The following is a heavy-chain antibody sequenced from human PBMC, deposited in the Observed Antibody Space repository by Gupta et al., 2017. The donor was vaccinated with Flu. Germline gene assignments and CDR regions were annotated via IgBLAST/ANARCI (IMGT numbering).Heavy chain of an antibody. V-gene: IGHV1-2*06. CDR3: ARVQYCSTTSCYEPFDS. CDR2: NNPNSGGT. J-gene: IGHJ4*02. CDR1: Y. Sequence: YIHWVRQAPGQGLEWMGRNNPNSGGTKYAQKFQGRVTLTSDTSINTAYMELSSLRSDDTAIYYCARVQYCSTTSCYEPFDSWGQGTQVTVSS. D-gene: IGHD2-2*01.